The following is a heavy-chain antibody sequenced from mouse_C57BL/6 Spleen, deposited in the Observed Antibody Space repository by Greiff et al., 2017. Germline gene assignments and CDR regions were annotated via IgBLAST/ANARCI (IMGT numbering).Heavy chain of an antibody. CDR2: LYPGDGDT. J-gene: IGHJ2*01. Sequence: LVESGAELVKPGASVKISCKASGYAFSSYWMNWLKQRPGKGLEWIGQLYPGDGDTNYNGKFKGKATLTADKSSSTAYMQLSSLTSEDSAVYFCAREGDLDYWGQGTTLTVSS. V-gene: IGHV1-80*01. D-gene: IGHD3-3*01. CDR1: GYAFSSYW. CDR3: AREGDLDY.